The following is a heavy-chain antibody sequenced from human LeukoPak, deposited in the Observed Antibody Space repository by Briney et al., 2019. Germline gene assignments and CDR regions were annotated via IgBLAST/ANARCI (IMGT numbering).Heavy chain of an antibody. D-gene: IGHD5-18*01. CDR2: IYYSGST. CDR3: ARERIERYTYASSDFDY. CDR1: GGSISNKY. J-gene: IGHJ4*02. Sequence: SETLSLTCTVSGGSISNKYWSWIRQPPGTGLEWIGYIYYSGSTNYNPSLKSRVTISVDTSKNQFSLKVTSVTAADTALYYCARERIERYTYASSDFDYWGRGTLVTVSS. V-gene: IGHV4-59*12.